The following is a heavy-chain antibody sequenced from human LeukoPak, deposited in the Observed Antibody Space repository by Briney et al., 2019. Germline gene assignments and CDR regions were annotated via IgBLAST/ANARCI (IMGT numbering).Heavy chain of an antibody. V-gene: IGHV4-61*02. Sequence: PSETLSLTXTVSGGSISSGSYYWSWIRQPAGKGLEWIGRVFTSGSTTYNPSLQSRVTISLNTASNQFSLKLSSATAADTAVYYCARDNWNEVDYWGQGTLVTVSS. CDR3: ARDNWNEVDY. CDR2: VFTSGST. J-gene: IGHJ4*02. D-gene: IGHD1-20*01. CDR1: GGSISSGSYY.